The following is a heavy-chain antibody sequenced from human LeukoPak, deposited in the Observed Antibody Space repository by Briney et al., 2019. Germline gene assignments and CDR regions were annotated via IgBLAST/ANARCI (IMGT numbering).Heavy chain of an antibody. Sequence: PGGSLRLSCAASGFTFSSYGMHWVGQAPGKGLEWVAFIRYDGSNKYYADSVKGRFTISRDNSKNTLYPQMNSLRAEDTAVYYCAKGLSGYDSGDYWGQGTLVTVSS. J-gene: IGHJ4*02. V-gene: IGHV3-30*02. D-gene: IGHD5-12*01. CDR1: GFTFSSYG. CDR2: IRYDGSNK. CDR3: AKGLSGYDSGDY.